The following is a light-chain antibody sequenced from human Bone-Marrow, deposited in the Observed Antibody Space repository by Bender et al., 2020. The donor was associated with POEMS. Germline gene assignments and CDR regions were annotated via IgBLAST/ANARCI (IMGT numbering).Light chain of an antibody. Sequence: QSVLTQPPSASGTPGQRVPISCSGARIGRNPINWYQQLPVTAPRLVIYADDRRASGVPNRFSASKSGSSASLAISGIQSEDAADYYCTAWDDRMNAWMFGGGTKLTVL. V-gene: IGLV1-44*01. CDR3: TAWDDRMNAWM. J-gene: IGLJ3*02. CDR1: RIGRNP. CDR2: ADD.